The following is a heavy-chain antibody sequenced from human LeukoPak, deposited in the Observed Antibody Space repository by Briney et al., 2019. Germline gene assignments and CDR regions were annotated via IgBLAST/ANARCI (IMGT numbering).Heavy chain of an antibody. CDR2: INPNSGGT. D-gene: IGHD2-15*01. CDR1: AYTFTAYY. Sequence: ASVKVSCKASAYTFTAYYIHWVRQPPGHGLDGVGWINPNSGGTNYAQKCQGRVTMTRDTSTSTAYMELSRLRSDDTAVYYCAGTLFDDGGLGWFDPWGQGTLVTVSS. J-gene: IGHJ5*02. V-gene: IGHV1-2*02. CDR3: AGTLFDDGGLGWFDP.